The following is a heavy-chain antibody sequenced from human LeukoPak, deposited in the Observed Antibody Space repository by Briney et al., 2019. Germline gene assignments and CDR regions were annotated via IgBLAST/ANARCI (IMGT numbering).Heavy chain of an antibody. CDR1: GGSISSYY. V-gene: IGHV4-4*07. CDR3: ARQWVRGTYYYGSGSYFDP. D-gene: IGHD3-10*01. CDR2: VYTSGST. J-gene: IGHJ5*02. Sequence: PSETLSLTCTVSGGSISSYYWSWIRQPAGKGLEWIGRVYTSGSTNYNPSLKSRVTMSVDTSKNQFSLKLSSVTAADTAVYYCARQWVRGTYYYGSGSYFDPWGQGTLVTVSS.